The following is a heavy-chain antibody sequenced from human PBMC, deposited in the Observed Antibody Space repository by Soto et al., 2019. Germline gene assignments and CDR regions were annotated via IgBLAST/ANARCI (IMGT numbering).Heavy chain of an antibody. CDR1: GGTFTNSA. V-gene: IGHV1-69*01. D-gene: IGHD6-13*01. CDR3: ARGIAAAATYYYGGLDV. CDR2: IMPIFGTT. Sequence: QVQLVQSGAEVKKPRSSVKVSCKASGGTFTNSAISWVRQAPGQGVEWMGGIMPIFGTTKYARKFQGRVKIRGDESPSTAYMDLCSVRSGETAVYYFARGIAAAATYYYGGLDVWGQGTTVPVSS. J-gene: IGHJ6*02.